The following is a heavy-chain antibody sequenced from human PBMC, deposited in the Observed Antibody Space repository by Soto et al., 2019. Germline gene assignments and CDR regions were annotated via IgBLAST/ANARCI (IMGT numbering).Heavy chain of an antibody. CDR1: GFTFSSYS. J-gene: IGHJ4*02. CDR3: ARDRYDSSGLIDY. V-gene: IGHV3-21*01. Sequence: GGSLRLSCAASGFTFSSYSMNWVRQAPGKGLEWVSSISSSSSYIYYADSVKGRFTISRDNAKNSLYLQMNSLRAEDTAVYYCARDRYDSSGLIDYWGQGTLVTVSS. CDR2: ISSSSSYI. D-gene: IGHD3-22*01.